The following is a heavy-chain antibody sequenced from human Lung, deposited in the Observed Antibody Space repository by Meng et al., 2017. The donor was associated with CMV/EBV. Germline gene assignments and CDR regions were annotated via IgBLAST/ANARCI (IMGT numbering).Heavy chain of an antibody. V-gene: IGHV3-48*03. CDR3: ARAGITMVRGVMVDYYGMDV. CDR2: ISSSGSTI. CDR1: GFTFSSYE. Sequence: SCAASGFTFSSYEMNWVRQAPGKGLEWVSYISSSGSTIFYADSVKGRFTISRDNAKNSLYLQMNSLRAEDTAVYYRARAGITMVRGVMVDYYGMDVWXQGTXVTVSS. D-gene: IGHD3-10*01. J-gene: IGHJ6*02.